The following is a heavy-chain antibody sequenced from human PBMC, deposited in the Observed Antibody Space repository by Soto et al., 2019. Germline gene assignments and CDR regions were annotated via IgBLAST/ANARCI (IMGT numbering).Heavy chain of an antibody. J-gene: IGHJ6*02. Sequence: GASGKVSGKASGYTFTSYGMSWVRQAPGQGLEWMGWISAYNGNTNYAQKLQGRVTMTTDTSTSTAYMELRSLRSDDTAVYYCAAIPGIAVAGESYYYGMDVWGQGTTVTVSS. CDR3: AAIPGIAVAGESYYYGMDV. V-gene: IGHV1-18*04. D-gene: IGHD6-19*01. CDR1: GYTFTSYG. CDR2: ISAYNGNT.